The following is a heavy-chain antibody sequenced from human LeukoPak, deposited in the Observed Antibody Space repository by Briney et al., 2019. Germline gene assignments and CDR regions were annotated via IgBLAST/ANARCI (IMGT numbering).Heavy chain of an antibody. CDR1: GFSFSDHY. CDR2: IRNKGNGNTM. J-gene: IGHJ4*02. CDR3: AGSSSGGISVLQF. V-gene: IGHV3-72*01. Sequence: GGSLRLSCVASGFSFSDHYMEWVRQAPGKGLEWVGRIRNKGNGNTMEYAASVKGRFIISRDDSSNSVYLHMNSLQIEDTAVYFCAGSSSGGISVLQFWGQGTLVIVSA. D-gene: IGHD6-25*01.